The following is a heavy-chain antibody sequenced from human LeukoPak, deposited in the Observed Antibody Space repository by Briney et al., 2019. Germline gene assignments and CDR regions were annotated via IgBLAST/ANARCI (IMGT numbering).Heavy chain of an antibody. V-gene: IGHV3-66*01. J-gene: IGHJ4*02. Sequence: GXXLRLSCAASGFTVSSKYMSWVRWAPGKGLEWVSVIYSGGATYYSDSVKGRFTVSRDNSKNTVYLQMNSLRAEDTAVYYCARDLDDSSGYQPDYWGQGTLVTVSS. D-gene: IGHD3-22*01. CDR1: GFTVSSKY. CDR2: IYSGGAT. CDR3: ARDLDDSSGYQPDY.